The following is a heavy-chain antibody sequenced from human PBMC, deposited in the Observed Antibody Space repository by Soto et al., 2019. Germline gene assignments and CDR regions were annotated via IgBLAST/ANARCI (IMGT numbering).Heavy chain of an antibody. J-gene: IGHJ4*02. D-gene: IGHD3-22*01. Sequence: GESLKISCNGSGYTFSIYLIAWVRQMPGKGLEWMGLVYPGDSDARYSPSFQGRVTFSVDKSTNTLYLQVSNLRAEDTALYYCTRDPTDSFHGDYWGQGTLVTVSS. CDR2: VYPGDSDA. CDR1: GYTFSIYL. CDR3: TRDPTDSFHGDY. V-gene: IGHV5-51*01.